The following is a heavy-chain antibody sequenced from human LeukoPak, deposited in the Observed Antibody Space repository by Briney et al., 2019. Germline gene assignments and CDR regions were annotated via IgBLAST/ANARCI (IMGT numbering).Heavy chain of an antibody. D-gene: IGHD5-12*01. CDR1: GFTFSSYS. J-gene: IGHJ4*02. V-gene: IGHV3-21*04. Sequence: PGGSLRLSCAASGFTFSSYSMNWVRQAPGKGLEWVSSISSSSSYIYYADSVKGRFTISRDNAKNSLYLQMNSLRAEDTALYYCARSNNIVATPNDYWGQGTLVTVSS. CDR3: ARSNNIVATPNDY. CDR2: ISSSSSYI.